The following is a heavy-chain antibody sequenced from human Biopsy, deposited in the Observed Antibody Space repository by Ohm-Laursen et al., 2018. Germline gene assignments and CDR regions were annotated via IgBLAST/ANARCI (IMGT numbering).Heavy chain of an antibody. CDR3: ARVMTTIGYYYAMDV. D-gene: IGHD5-24*01. J-gene: IGHJ6*02. CDR2: IYSSGST. CDR1: GGSISTYY. Sequence: GTLSLTCTVSGGSISTYYWTWIRQPPGKGLEWLGYIYSSGSTNYNPSLHRRVTISVDTSKSQFSLKLTSVTAADTAVYYCARVMTTIGYYYAMDVWGQGTTVTVSS. V-gene: IGHV4-59*01.